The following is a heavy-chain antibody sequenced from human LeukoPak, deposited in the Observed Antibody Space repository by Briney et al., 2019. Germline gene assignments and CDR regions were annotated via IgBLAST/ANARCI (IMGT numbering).Heavy chain of an antibody. Sequence: PGGSLRLSCAASGFTFSSYAMSWVRQAPGKGLEWVSSISGSGGSTYYEDFVKGRFTISRDNSKNTLYLQMNSLRAEDTAVYYCAKTEEGLGWDYYYYYMDVWGKGTTVTVSS. J-gene: IGHJ6*03. CDR1: GFTFSSYA. CDR2: ISGSGGST. V-gene: IGHV3-23*01. CDR3: AKTEEGLGWDYYYYYMDV. D-gene: IGHD3-16*01.